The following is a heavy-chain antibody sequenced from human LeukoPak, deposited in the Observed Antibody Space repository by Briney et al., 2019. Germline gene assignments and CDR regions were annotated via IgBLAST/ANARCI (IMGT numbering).Heavy chain of an antibody. CDR1: GYTFTGYY. J-gene: IGHJ4*02. CDR3: ARESPSSGFDY. V-gene: IGHV1-2*02. Sequence: ASVKVSCKASGYTFTGYYMHWVRQAPGQGLEWMGWINPNSGGTNYAQKFQGRVTMTRDTSTSTVYMELSSLRSEDTAVYYCARESPSSGFDYWGLGTLVTVSS. D-gene: IGHD6-25*01. CDR2: INPNSGGT.